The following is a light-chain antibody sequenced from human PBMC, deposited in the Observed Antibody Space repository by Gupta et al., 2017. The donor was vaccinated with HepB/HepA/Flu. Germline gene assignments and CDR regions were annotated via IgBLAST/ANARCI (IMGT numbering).Light chain of an antibody. V-gene: IGKV4-1*01. Sequence: DIVMTQSPESLAVSLGERATINCKSSQTSLDSSDNKNFLGWYQQKPGQPPKLLIYWASTREAGVPDRFSGSGSGKDLTLTISSRQEEDVAVYYCQQYESIPPITFGQGTRLEIK. CDR2: WAS. CDR1: QTSLDSSDNKNF. CDR3: QQYESIPPIT. J-gene: IGKJ5*01.